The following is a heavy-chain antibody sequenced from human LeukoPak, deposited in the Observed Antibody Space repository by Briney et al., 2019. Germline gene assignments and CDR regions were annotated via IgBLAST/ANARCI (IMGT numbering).Heavy chain of an antibody. Sequence: GGSLRLLCAASGFTFSDYYMSWIRQAPGKGLEWVSYISSSGSTIYYADSVKGRFTISRDNAKHSLYLQMNNLRAEDTAVYYCARPGRQWELWGAFDIWGQGTMVTVSS. D-gene: IGHD1-26*01. CDR1: GFTFSDYY. CDR3: ARPGRQWELWGAFDI. J-gene: IGHJ3*02. CDR2: ISSSGSTI. V-gene: IGHV3-11*01.